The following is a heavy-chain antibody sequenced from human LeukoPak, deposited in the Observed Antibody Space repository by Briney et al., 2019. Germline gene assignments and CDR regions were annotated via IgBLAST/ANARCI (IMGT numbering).Heavy chain of an antibody. CDR1: GYSISSGYY. V-gene: IGHV4-38-2*01. Sequence: KPSETLSLTCAVSGYSISSGYYWGWIRQPPGKGLEWIGSIYYSGSTYYNPSLKSRVTISVDTSKNQFSLKLSSVTAADTAVYYCARLMPRNFDYWGQGTLVTVSS. CDR2: IYYSGST. D-gene: IGHD2-8*01. J-gene: IGHJ4*02. CDR3: ARLMPRNFDY.